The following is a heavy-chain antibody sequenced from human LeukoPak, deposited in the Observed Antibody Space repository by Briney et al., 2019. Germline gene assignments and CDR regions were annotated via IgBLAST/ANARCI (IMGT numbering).Heavy chain of an antibody. CDR1: GYTLTELS. Sequence: ASVKVSCKVSGYTLTELSMHWVRQAPGKGLEWMGGFDPEDGETIYAQKFQGRVTMAEDTSTDTAYMELSSLRSEDTAVYYCARPGSYYDFWSGYYISAADNWFDPWGQGTLVTVSS. CDR3: ARPGSYYDFWSGYYISAADNWFDP. J-gene: IGHJ5*02. CDR2: FDPEDGET. V-gene: IGHV1-24*01. D-gene: IGHD3-3*01.